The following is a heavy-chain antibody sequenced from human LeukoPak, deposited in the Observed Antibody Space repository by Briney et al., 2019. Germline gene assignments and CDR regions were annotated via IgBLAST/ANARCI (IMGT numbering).Heavy chain of an antibody. D-gene: IGHD2-2*01. Sequence: GGSLRLSCASSSFTFSKTWMSWVRQAPGKGLEWVGRVKSENEGGTTEYAAPVKGRFTISRDDPKKTVSLQMNSLKTEDTAMYFCTTELYCSSTTCPLTFDTWGQGALVTVSS. CDR1: SFTFSKTW. J-gene: IGHJ4*02. V-gene: IGHV3-15*01. CDR3: TTELYCSSTTCPLTFDT. CDR2: VKSENEGGTT.